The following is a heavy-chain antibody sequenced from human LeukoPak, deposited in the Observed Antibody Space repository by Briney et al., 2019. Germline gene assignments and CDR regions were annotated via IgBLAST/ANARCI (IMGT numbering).Heavy chain of an antibody. J-gene: IGHJ4*02. Sequence: SETLSLICTVSGGSISPYYWSWIRQPPGKGLEWIGYIYYSGSTDYNPSLKSRVSISVDTSKNQFSLKLSSVTAADTAVYYCARAKTGDRYFEYWGQGTLVTVSS. CDR1: GGSISPYY. D-gene: IGHD7-27*01. V-gene: IGHV4-59*01. CDR2: IYYSGST. CDR3: ARAKTGDRYFEY.